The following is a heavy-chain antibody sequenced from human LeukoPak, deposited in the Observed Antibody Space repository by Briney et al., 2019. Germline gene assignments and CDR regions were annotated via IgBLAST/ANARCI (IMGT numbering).Heavy chain of an antibody. D-gene: IGHD6-13*01. CDR2: ISGSSTYI. Sequence: PGGSLRLSCAASGFTFSTYSMSWVRQAPGKGLEWVSSISGSSTYIYYADSVKGRFTISRDNAINALYLQMNSLRAEDTAVYYCGRGPQQLVYSLHYWGQGTLVTVSS. V-gene: IGHV3-21*01. CDR1: GFTFSTYS. J-gene: IGHJ4*02. CDR3: GRGPQQLVYSLHY.